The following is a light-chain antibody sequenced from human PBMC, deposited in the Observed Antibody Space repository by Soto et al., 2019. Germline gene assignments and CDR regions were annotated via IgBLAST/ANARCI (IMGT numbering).Light chain of an antibody. CDR2: KDN. V-gene: IGLV1-44*01. CDR1: SSNIGSST. Sequence: QSVLTQSPSVSGTPGQRVTISCSGSSSNIGSSTVHWFQQLPGTAPKLLISKDNLRPSGVPDRFSGSRSGTSGSLAISGLQSEDEAEYYCAAWDDSLNGHVFGAGTKLTVL. J-gene: IGLJ1*01. CDR3: AAWDDSLNGHV.